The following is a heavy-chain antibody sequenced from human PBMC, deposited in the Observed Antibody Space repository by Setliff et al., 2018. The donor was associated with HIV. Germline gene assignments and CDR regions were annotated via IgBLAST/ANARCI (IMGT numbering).Heavy chain of an antibody. J-gene: IGHJ3*01. D-gene: IGHD2-15*01. CDR1: GASIGYYY. V-gene: IGHV4-4*07. CDR2: IHTSGST. Sequence: SLTCTVSGASIGYYYWSWIRQPAGRGLEWMGRIHTSGSTNYNPSLTSRVTLSVDTSKNQFFLKLTSLSAADTAVYYCARDRIEVVVDGPHDVFDVWGRGTTVTVSS. CDR3: ARDRIEVVVDGPHDVFDV.